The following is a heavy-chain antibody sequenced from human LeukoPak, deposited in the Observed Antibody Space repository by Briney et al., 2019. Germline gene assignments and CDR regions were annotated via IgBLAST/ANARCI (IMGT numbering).Heavy chain of an antibody. J-gene: IGHJ5*02. CDR2: INHSGST. CDR1: GGSFSGYY. V-gene: IGHV4-34*01. Sequence: SETLSLTCAVYGGSFSGYYWSWIRQPPGKRLEWIGEINHSGSTNYNPSLKSRVTISVDTSKNQFSLKLSSVTAADTAVYYCARRTVTNNWFDPWGQGTLVTVSS. CDR3: ARRTVTNNWFDP. D-gene: IGHD4-17*01.